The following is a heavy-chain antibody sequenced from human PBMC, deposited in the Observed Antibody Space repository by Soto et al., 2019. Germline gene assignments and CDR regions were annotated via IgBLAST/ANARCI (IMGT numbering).Heavy chain of an antibody. D-gene: IGHD1-26*01. J-gene: IGHJ6*02. CDR1: GGSFSGYY. Sequence: SETLSLTCAVYGGSFSGYYWSWIRQPPGKGLEWIGEINHSGSTNYNPSLKSRVTTSVDTSWNQFSLKLSSVTAADTAVYYCASQYGSYSSAYYYYGMDVWGQGTTVTVSS. CDR2: INHSGST. V-gene: IGHV4-34*01. CDR3: ASQYGSYSSAYYYYGMDV.